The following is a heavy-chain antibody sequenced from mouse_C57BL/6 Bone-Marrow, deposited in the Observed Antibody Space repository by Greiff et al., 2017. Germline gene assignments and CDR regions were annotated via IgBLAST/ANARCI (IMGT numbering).Heavy chain of an antibody. CDR3: ARGYYGSSSWFAY. Sequence: QVTLKVSGPGILQPSQTLSLTCSFSGFSLNTFDMSVGCIRQPSGKGLEWLAHIWWDDDKYYNPALKSRLTISKDTSKNLVFLKIANVDTADTATYYCARGYYGSSSWFAYWGQGTLVTVSA. V-gene: IGHV8-8*01. CDR1: GFSLNTFDMS. J-gene: IGHJ3*01. D-gene: IGHD1-1*01. CDR2: IWWDDDK.